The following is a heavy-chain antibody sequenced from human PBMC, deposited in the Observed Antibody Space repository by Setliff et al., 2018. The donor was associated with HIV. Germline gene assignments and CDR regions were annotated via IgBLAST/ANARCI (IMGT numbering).Heavy chain of an antibody. CDR2: INTQTGSP. D-gene: IGHD4-17*01. V-gene: IGHV7-4-1*02. CDR1: GYSFINYA. J-gene: IGHJ5*02. CDR3: ARSLYGEYGGDLNWLDP. Sequence: ASVKVSCKASGYSFINYAMNWVRQAPGQGLEWMGWINTQTGSPTYAQSFTGRFVFSVDTSVTTAYLQISGLKTDDTAVSYCARSLYGEYGGDLNWLDPWGQGTLVTVSS.